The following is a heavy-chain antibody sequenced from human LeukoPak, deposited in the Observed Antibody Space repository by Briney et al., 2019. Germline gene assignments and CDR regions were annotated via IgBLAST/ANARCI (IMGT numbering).Heavy chain of an antibody. Sequence: GGSLRLSCAASGFTISNTYISWVRQAPGKGPEWVSVTYVGGNTDSADFVKDRFTISTDDSKNTLYLHMNNLRAEDTAVYYCARDLNVWGQGTLVTVSS. CDR1: GFTISNTY. CDR3: ARDLNV. V-gene: IGHV3-66*01. CDR2: TYVGGNT. J-gene: IGHJ4*02.